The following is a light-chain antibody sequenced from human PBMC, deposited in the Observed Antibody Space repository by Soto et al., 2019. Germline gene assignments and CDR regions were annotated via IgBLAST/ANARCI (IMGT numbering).Light chain of an antibody. CDR3: QQYGSSPWT. CDR2: DSS. J-gene: IGKJ1*01. V-gene: IGKV3-20*01. CDR1: QSLSSSY. Sequence: ENVLTQSPGTLSLSPGERATLSCRASQSLSSSYLAWYQQRPGQAPRLLIYDSSSRATGIPDRFSGSGSGTDFTLTISRLEPEDFAVYYCQQYGSSPWTFGQGTKVEIK.